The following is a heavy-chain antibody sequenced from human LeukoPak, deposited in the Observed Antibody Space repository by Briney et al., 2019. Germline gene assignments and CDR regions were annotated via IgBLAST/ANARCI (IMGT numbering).Heavy chain of an antibody. CDR1: GYTFTGYY. V-gene: IGHV1-2*02. Sequence: ASVKVSCKASGYTFTGYYMHWVRQAPGQGLEWMGWINHNSGGTNYAQKFQGRVTMTRDTSISTAYMELSRLRSDDTAVYYCAAWSGESNFDYWGQGTLVTVSS. CDR3: AAWSGESNFDY. D-gene: IGHD1-14*01. CDR2: INHNSGGT. J-gene: IGHJ4*02.